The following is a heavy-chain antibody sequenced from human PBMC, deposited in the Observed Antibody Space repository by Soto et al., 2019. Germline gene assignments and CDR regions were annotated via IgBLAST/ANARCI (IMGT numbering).Heavy chain of an antibody. CDR1: GGSITSNW. CDR2: VYHSGST. CDR3: GGNGYFAIDY. J-gene: IGHJ4*02. Sequence: QVQLQESGPGLVKPSGTLSLTCAVSGGSITSNWWSWVRQPPGKGLEWIGEVYHSGSTNYNPSLESRCAISVDKSKNQFFLKLSSVTAADTAVYYCGGNGYFAIDYWGQGTLVTVSS. V-gene: IGHV4-4*02. D-gene: IGHD5-12*01.